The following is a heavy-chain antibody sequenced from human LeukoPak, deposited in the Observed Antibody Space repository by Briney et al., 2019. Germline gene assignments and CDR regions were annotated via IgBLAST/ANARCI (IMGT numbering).Heavy chain of an antibody. CDR1: GGSITSTTHY. CDR2: IHYSGRT. D-gene: IGHD6-25*01. V-gene: IGHV4-39*02. CDR3: ARYSSAMGWFDP. Sequence: SETLSLTCTVSGGSITSTTHYWAWIRQPPGKGLDWIGVIHYSGRTYYNPSLKSRVTISIDTPKNYFSLKLSSVTAPDTAVYYCARYSSAMGWFDPWGQGTLVNVSS. J-gene: IGHJ5*02.